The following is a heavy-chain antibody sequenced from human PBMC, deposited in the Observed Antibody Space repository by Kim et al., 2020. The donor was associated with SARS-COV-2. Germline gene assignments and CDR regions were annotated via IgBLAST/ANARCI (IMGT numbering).Heavy chain of an antibody. V-gene: IGHV3-66*01. D-gene: IGHD3-22*01. CDR3: ATVVFYYDAGYFKN. J-gene: IGHJ1*01. Sequence: ADSVKARLIISRDHDKNTLYLQMNSMRAEDTAVYYCATVVFYYDAGYFKNWGQGTLVIVSS.